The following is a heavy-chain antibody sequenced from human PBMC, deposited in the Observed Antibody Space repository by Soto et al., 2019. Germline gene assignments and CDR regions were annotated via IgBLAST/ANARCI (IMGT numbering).Heavy chain of an antibody. V-gene: IGHV1-3*01. CDR2: INAGDGNT. J-gene: IGHJ4*02. CDR3: VRDGAVAGNINFDL. Sequence: GASVKVSCKASGYIFTKYGVHWVRQAPGQRLEWMGWINAGDGNTKYSWSFQGRVTITRYTSASTAYMELSSLRSEDTAVYYCVRDGAVAGNINFDLWGQGTLVTV. CDR1: GYIFTKYG. D-gene: IGHD6-19*01.